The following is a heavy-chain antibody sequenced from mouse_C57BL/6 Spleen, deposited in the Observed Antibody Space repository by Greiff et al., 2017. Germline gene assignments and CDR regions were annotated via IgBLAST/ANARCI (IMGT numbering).Heavy chain of an antibody. CDR1: GFSFNTYA. CDR3: VRQDSSGYGAWFAY. Sequence: EVHLVESGGGLVQPKGSLKLSCAASGFSFNTYAMNWVRQAPGKGLEWVARIRSKSNNYATYYADSVKDRFTISRDDSESMLYLQMNNLKTEDTAMYYGVRQDSSGYGAWFAYWGQGTLVTVSA. V-gene: IGHV10-1*01. D-gene: IGHD3-2*02. J-gene: IGHJ3*01. CDR2: IRSKSNNYAT.